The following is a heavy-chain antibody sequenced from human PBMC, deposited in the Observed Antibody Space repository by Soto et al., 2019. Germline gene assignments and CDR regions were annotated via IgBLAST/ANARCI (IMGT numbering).Heavy chain of an antibody. V-gene: IGHV3-7*01. CDR3: ARDLGRTAAGYYYYYAMDV. CDR1: GFTFSNYW. D-gene: IGHD2-2*01. Sequence: GSLRLSCAASGFTFSNYWMNWVRQAPGKGLEWVANIKQDGSEKYFVDSVKGRFTISRDSAKNSLYLQMNSLRAEDTAVYYCARDLGRTAAGYYYYYAMDVWGQGTTVTVSS. J-gene: IGHJ6*02. CDR2: IKQDGSEK.